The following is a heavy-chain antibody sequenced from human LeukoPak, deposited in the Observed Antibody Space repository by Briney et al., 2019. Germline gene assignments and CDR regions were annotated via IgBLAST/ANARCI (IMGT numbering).Heavy chain of an antibody. V-gene: IGHV3-74*01. D-gene: IGHD2-15*01. Sequence: GGSLRLSCEASGFTFSSYWMHWVRQAPGKGLVWVSRIDSDGSRISYADSVKGRFTISRDNAKNTLCLQMNSLRAEDTAVYYCAGGRDRSQLYFDSWGQGTLVTVSS. CDR1: GFTFSSYW. CDR2: IDSDGSRI. J-gene: IGHJ4*02. CDR3: AGGRDRSQLYFDS.